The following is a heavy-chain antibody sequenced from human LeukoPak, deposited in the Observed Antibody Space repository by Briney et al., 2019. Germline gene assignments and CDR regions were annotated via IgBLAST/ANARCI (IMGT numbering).Heavy chain of an antibody. CDR2: IYYSGST. V-gene: IGHV4-39*07. D-gene: IGHD1-26*01. CDR3: ARGHSGSYLGAFDI. J-gene: IGHJ3*02. Sequence: SETLSLTCTVSGGSISSSSYYWGWIRQPPGKGLEWIGSIYYSGSTYYNPSLKSRVTISVDTSKNQFSLKLSSVTAADTAVYYCARGHSGSYLGAFDIWGQGTMVTVSS. CDR1: GGSISSSSYY.